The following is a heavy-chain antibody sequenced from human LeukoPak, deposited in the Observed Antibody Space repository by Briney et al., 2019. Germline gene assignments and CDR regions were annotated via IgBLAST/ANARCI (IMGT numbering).Heavy chain of an antibody. J-gene: IGHJ3*02. D-gene: IGHD3-10*01. Sequence: GGSLRLSCAASGFTFSSYAMSWVRQAPGKGLEWVSAISGSGGSTYYADSVKGRFTISRDNSKNTLYLQMNSLRAEDTAVYYCAKGGRGFGESYPPGAFDIWGQGTMVTVSS. CDR3: AKGGRGFGESYPPGAFDI. V-gene: IGHV3-23*01. CDR2: ISGSGGST. CDR1: GFTFSSYA.